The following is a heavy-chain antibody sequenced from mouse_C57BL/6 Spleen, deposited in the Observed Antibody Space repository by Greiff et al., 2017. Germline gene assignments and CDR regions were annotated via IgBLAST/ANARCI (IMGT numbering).Heavy chain of an antibody. CDR3: AKHGDYYYGSSYDWYFDV. D-gene: IGHD1-1*01. CDR1: GFSLTSYG. CDR2: IWGGGST. V-gene: IGHV2-9*01. J-gene: IGHJ1*03. Sequence: VMLVESGPGLVAPSQSLSITCTVSGFSLTSYGVDWVRQPPGKGLEWLGVIWGGGSTNYNSALMSRLSISKDNSKSQVFLKMNSLQTDDTAMYYCAKHGDYYYGSSYDWYFDVWGTGTTVTVSS.